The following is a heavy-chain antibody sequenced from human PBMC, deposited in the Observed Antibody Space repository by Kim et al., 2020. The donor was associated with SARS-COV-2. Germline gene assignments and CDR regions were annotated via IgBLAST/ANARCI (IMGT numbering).Heavy chain of an antibody. CDR2: TNTDGSYR. CDR1: GFIFSSYW. D-gene: IGHD2-8*01. CDR3: ARVLPGGYYYTDV. Sequence: GGSLRLSCAASGFIFSSYWMHWVRQAPGKGLVWVSRTNTDGSYRSNADSVKGRFTISRDNAKNTPYLQMNSLRAEDTAVYCCARVLPGGYYYTDVLGNGT. V-gene: IGHV3-74*01. J-gene: IGHJ6*03.